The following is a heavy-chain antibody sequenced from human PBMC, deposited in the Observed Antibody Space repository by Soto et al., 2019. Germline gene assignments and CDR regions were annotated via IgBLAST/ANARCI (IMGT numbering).Heavy chain of an antibody. CDR1: GDSISSSTYY. V-gene: IGHV4-39*01. CDR2: IYYSGST. CDR3: ARSTRVMVSGVVIITWFDP. Sequence: TSETLSLTCTVSGDSISSSTYYWGWIRQPPGKGLEWIGTIYYSGSTYYNPSLKSRVTISVDTSRNQFSLKLSSVTAADTAVYYCARSTRVMVSGVVIITWFDPWGQGTLVTVSS. D-gene: IGHD3-3*01. J-gene: IGHJ5*02.